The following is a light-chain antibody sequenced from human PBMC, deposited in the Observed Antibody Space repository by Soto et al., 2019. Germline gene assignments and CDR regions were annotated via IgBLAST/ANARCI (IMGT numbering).Light chain of an antibody. Sequence: DIVVTQTPLSAPVTLGQAASISCRSSQSLVHNDGNTYLSWFQQRPGQPPRLLIYKVSDRFSGVPDRFSGSGACTYFTLTISRVEAEDVGVYYCMQATQSSWTFXQGTKVDI. CDR3: MQATQSSWT. J-gene: IGKJ1*01. V-gene: IGKV2-24*01. CDR2: KVS. CDR1: QSLVHNDGNTY.